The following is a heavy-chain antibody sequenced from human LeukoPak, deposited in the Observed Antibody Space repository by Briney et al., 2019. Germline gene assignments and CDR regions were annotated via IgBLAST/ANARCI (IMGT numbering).Heavy chain of an antibody. CDR1: GYSFTFTKNW. J-gene: IGHJ6*02. V-gene: IGHV5-51*01. D-gene: IGHD4-17*01. CDR3: ARHLATVTASRQYYYYGMDV. Sequence: GESLKISCKASGYSFTFTKNWIGWVRQVPGKGLEWMGIIYPVDSDTRYNPSFQGQVTISVDKSISTTYLPWSSLKASDTAIYYCARHLATVTASRQYYYYGMDVWGQGTTVTVSS. CDR2: IYPVDSDT.